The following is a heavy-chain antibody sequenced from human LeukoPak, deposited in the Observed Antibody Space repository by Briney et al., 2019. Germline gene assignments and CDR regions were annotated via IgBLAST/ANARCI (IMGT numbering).Heavy chain of an antibody. CDR3: AKGGGMGSVYYPYYFDY. CDR2: ISGSGGST. J-gene: IGHJ4*02. V-gene: IGHV3-23*01. D-gene: IGHD3-22*01. Sequence: GGSLRLSCAASGFTFSSYAMSWVRQAPGKGLEWVSAISGSGGSTCYADSVKGRFTISRDNSKNTLYLQMNSLRAEDTAVYYCAKGGGMGSVYYPYYFDYWGQGTLVTVSS. CDR1: GFTFSSYA.